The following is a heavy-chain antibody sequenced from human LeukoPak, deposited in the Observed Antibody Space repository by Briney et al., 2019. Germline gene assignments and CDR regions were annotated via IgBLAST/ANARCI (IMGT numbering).Heavy chain of an antibody. J-gene: IGHJ4*02. Sequence: PGGSLRLSCAASGFTFSDYSMNWVRQAPGKGLEWVSYISSSSNTIYYADSVKGRFTISRDNAKNSLYLQMSSLRAEDTAVYYCAKDRSSSLEVDYWGQGTLVTVSS. CDR3: AKDRSSSLEVDY. V-gene: IGHV3-48*01. D-gene: IGHD6-13*01. CDR2: ISSSSNTI. CDR1: GFTFSDYS.